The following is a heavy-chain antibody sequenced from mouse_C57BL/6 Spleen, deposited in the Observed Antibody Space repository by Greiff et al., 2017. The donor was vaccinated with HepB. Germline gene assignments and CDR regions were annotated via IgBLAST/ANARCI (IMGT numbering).Heavy chain of an antibody. CDR3: ARSGTTVVSDWYFDV. CDR1: GYSFTDYN. CDR2: INPNYGTT. V-gene: IGHV1-39*01. Sequence: EVQRVESGPELVKPGASVKISCKASGYSFTDYNMNWVKQSNGKSLEWIGVINPNYGTTSYNQKFKGKATLTVDQSSSTAYMQLNSLTSADSAVYYCARSGTTVVSDWYFDVWGTGTTVTVSS. D-gene: IGHD1-1*01. J-gene: IGHJ1*03.